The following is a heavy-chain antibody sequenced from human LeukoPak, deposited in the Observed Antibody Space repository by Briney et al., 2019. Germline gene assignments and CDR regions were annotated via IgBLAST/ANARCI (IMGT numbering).Heavy chain of an antibody. J-gene: IGHJ3*01. CDR2: FYYSGST. V-gene: IGHV4-4*02. Sequence: SGTLSLTCAVSGGSISSSNWWSWVRQPPGKGLEWIASFYYSGSTYYNPSLKSRITISVDTSKNQFSLKLNSVTAADTAVYYCARDVPYGDYAGDTFHVWGQGTMVTVSS. CDR1: GGSISSSNW. CDR3: ARDVPYGDYAGDTFHV. D-gene: IGHD4-17*01.